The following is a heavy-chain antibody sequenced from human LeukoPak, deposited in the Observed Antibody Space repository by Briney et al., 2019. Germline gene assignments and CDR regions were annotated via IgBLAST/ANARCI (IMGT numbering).Heavy chain of an antibody. V-gene: IGHV4-59*01. CDR2: IFHSGST. J-gene: IGHJ3*02. CDR3: ARVDSSVDAFDI. D-gene: IGHD3-22*01. CDR1: GSSISRYY. Sequence: PSETLSLTCTVSGSSISRYYWTWLRQPPGKGLEWIGYIFHSGSTNYSPSLKSRVTISLDTSKNQFSLNLSSVTAADTAVYYCARVDSSVDAFDIWGQGTMVTVSS.